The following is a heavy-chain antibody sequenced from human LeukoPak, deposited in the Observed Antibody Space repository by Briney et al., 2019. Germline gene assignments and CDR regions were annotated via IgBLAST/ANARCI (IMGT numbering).Heavy chain of an antibody. D-gene: IGHD2-2*01. J-gene: IGHJ5*02. Sequence: ASVKVSCKASGYTFTGYYMHWVRQAPGQGLEWMGWINPNSGGTSYAQKFQGRVTMTRDASINTVYMDLSSLRSDDTAVYYCARDRMGDCATTSCYLASWGQGTQVTVSS. CDR3: ARDRMGDCATTSCYLAS. CDR1: GYTFTGYY. V-gene: IGHV1-2*02. CDR2: INPNSGGT.